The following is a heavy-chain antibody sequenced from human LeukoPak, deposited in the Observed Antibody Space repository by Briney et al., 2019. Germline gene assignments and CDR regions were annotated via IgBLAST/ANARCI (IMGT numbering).Heavy chain of an antibody. CDR3: AEQATGNYGIYDY. J-gene: IGHJ4*02. CDR1: GFTFSNYA. Sequence: PGGSLRLSCAASGFTFSNYAMTWVRQAPGKGLECVSLISGSGGSTHYVDSVKGRFTTSRDNSKNTLYLQMNSLRAEDTAVYYCAEQATGNYGIYDYWGQGTLVTVSS. D-gene: IGHD3-9*01. V-gene: IGHV3-23*01. CDR2: ISGSGGST.